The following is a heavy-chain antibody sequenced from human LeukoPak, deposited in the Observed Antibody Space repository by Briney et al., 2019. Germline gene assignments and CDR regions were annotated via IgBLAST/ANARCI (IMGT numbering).Heavy chain of an antibody. Sequence: SETLSLTCTVSGGSISSSTYYWGWIRQSPGTGLEWFGTVYYNGDTYCNPSLKSRVTVSIDTSKNQFSLKLRSVTAADTAVYHCARHGGSDWYYYLDHWGQGTLVTVSS. J-gene: IGHJ4*02. CDR1: GGSISSSTYY. CDR3: ARHGGSDWYYYLDH. CDR2: VYYNGDT. D-gene: IGHD6-19*01. V-gene: IGHV4-39*01.